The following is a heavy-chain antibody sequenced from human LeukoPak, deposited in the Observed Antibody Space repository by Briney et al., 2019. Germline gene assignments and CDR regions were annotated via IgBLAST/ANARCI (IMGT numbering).Heavy chain of an antibody. D-gene: IGHD6-19*01. CDR1: GGSISISSYY. CDR3: AGNGYTSGWSRFDP. V-gene: IGHV4-61*05. CDR2: ISYSGST. J-gene: IGHJ5*02. Sequence: SETLSLTCTLSGGSISISSYYWGWLRQPPRKRLDWFSYISYSGSTNYSPSLKSRVTISVDTSKNQISLKLSSVTAADTAVYYCAGNGYTSGWSRFDPWGQGTLVTVSS.